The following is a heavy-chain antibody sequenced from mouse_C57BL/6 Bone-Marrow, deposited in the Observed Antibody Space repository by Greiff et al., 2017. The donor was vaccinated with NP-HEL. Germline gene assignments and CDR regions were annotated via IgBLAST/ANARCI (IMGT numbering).Heavy chain of an antibody. CDR3: ARRGPYYYGSRVGFAY. Sequence: VQLQQPGAELVKPGASVKLSCKASGYTFTSYWMHWVKQRPGQGLEWIGMIHPNSGSTNYNEKFKSKATLTVDKSSSTAYMQLSSLTSEDSAVYYCARRGPYYYGSRVGFAYWGQGTLVTVSA. CDR2: IHPNSGST. J-gene: IGHJ3*01. D-gene: IGHD1-1*01. CDR1: GYTFTSYW. V-gene: IGHV1-64*01.